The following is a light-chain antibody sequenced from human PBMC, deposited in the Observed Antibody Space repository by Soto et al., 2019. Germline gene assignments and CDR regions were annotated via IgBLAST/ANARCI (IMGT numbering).Light chain of an antibody. CDR2: ENH. V-gene: IGLV1-51*02. CDR1: SSNIGVHS. Sequence: QSVLTQPPSASGTPGQRVTISCSGSSSNIGVHSVSWYQQLPGTAPKLLIYENHKRPSGIPDRFSGSKSGTSATLGITGLQTGDEADYYCGTWDNSLNGGVFGGGTKLTVL. CDR3: GTWDNSLNGGV. J-gene: IGLJ3*02.